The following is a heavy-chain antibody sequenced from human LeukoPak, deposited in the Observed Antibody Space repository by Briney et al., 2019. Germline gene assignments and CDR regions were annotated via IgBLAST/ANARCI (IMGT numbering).Heavy chain of an antibody. D-gene: IGHD3-10*01. Sequence: GGSLRLSCGASGFTFSSYGMSWVRQAPGKGLEWVSATSGSGGSTYYADSVKGRFTISRDNSKNTLYLQMNSLRAEDTAVYYCAKGAGLWFGESLYYYYYMDVWGKGTTVTISS. CDR2: TSGSGGST. V-gene: IGHV3-23*01. CDR1: GFTFSSYG. CDR3: AKGAGLWFGESLYYYYYMDV. J-gene: IGHJ6*03.